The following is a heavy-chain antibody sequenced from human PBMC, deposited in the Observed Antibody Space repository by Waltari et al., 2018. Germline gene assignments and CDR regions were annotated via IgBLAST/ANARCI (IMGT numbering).Heavy chain of an antibody. J-gene: IGHJ4*02. CDR2: IYSTGGT. CDR1: GFTVSNNY. CDR3: ATRMVLAARN. Sequence: EVQLVESGGGLIQPGGSLRPSCAASGFTVSNNYMSWVRQAPGKGLEWVSLIYSTGGTSYADSVKGRFTISRDNSKNTLYLQMNSLRVEDTAVYYCATRMVLAARNWGQGTLVTVSS. V-gene: IGHV3-53*01. D-gene: IGHD6-6*01.